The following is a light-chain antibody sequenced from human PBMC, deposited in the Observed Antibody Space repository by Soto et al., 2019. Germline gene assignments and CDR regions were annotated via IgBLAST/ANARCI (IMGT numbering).Light chain of an antibody. CDR1: QSVTDNY. CDR2: GAS. J-gene: IGKJ1*01. Sequence: EIVVTQSPGTLSLSPGERATLSCRASQSVTDNYLAWYQQKPGQAPRLVIYGASRSATGIPDRFSGSGSGTDFTLTISRLEPEDSAVYYCQHYGRSLWTFGQGTKVEIK. CDR3: QHYGRSLWT. V-gene: IGKV3-20*01.